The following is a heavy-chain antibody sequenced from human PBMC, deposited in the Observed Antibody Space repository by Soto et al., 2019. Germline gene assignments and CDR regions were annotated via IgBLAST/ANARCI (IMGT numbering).Heavy chain of an antibody. CDR2: IQSGGTT. CDR1: GFTVSSKY. D-gene: IGHD2-15*01. CDR3: GRDDVLCDGGRSYGIPLDV. Sequence: GGSLRLSCAASGFTVSSKYMTWVRQAPGKGLEWVSLIQSGGTTYYADSVKGRFTISRDTSENTLHLQMDSLRVEDTAVYYCGRDDVLCDGGRSYGIPLDVWSKGTTVTVSS. J-gene: IGHJ6*04. V-gene: IGHV3-66*01.